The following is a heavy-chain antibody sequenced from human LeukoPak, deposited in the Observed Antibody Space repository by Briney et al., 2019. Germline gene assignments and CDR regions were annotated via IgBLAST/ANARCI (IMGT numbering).Heavy chain of an antibody. J-gene: IGHJ4*02. CDR2: IYHSGRT. D-gene: IGHD3-22*01. Sequence: SETLSLTCTVSGYSISSGYYWGWIRQPPGKGLEWIGNIYHSGRTFYNPSLKSRVTMSLDTSKSQFSLKLSSVTAADTAVYYCAKVRITMIVVVIAFDYWGQGTLVTVSS. V-gene: IGHV4-38-2*02. CDR3: AKVRITMIVVVIAFDY. CDR1: GYSISSGYY.